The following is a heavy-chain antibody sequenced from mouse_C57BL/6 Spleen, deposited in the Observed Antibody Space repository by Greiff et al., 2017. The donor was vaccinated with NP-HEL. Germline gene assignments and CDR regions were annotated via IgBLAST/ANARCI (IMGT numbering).Heavy chain of an antibody. CDR1: GFTFSDYG. CDR3: ARVVYYALDY. J-gene: IGHJ4*01. V-gene: IGHV5-17*01. Sequence: EVKLVESGGGLVKPGGSLKLSCAASGFTFSDYGMHWVRQAPEKGLEWVAYISSGSSTIYYADKVKGRFTISRDNAKNTLFLQMTSLRSEDTAMYYCARVVYYALDYWGQGTSVTVSS. CDR2: ISSGSSTI.